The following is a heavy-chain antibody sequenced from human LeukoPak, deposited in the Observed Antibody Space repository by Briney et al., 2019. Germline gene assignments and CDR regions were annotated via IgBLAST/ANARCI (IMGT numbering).Heavy chain of an antibody. CDR3: ARVYEDSSSWYQGYYYYYYMDV. V-gene: IGHV3-48*03. CDR1: GFTFSSYE. CDR2: ISSSGSTI. D-gene: IGHD6-13*01. Sequence: GGSLRLSCAASGFTFSSYEMNWVRQAPGKGLEWVSYISSSGSTIYYADSVKGRFTISRDNAKNSLYLQMNSLRAEDTAVYYCARVYEDSSSWYQGYYYYYYMDVWGKGTTVTISS. J-gene: IGHJ6*03.